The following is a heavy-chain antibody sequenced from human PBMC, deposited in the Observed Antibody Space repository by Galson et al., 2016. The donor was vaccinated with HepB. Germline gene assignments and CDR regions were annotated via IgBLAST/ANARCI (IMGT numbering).Heavy chain of an antibody. Sequence: SLRLSCAASGFIFTGYAMHWVRQAPGKGLEWVAVISYDGTNKFYADSVKGRFSISRDNSKNTVNLQMNSLKTEDTAVYYCTRDPGEWELLGDQRYYYYGLDVWGQGTPVTVSS. D-gene: IGHD3-22*01. V-gene: IGHV3-30-3*01. CDR1: GFIFTGYA. J-gene: IGHJ6*02. CDR3: TRDPGEWELLGDQRYYYYGLDV. CDR2: ISYDGTNK.